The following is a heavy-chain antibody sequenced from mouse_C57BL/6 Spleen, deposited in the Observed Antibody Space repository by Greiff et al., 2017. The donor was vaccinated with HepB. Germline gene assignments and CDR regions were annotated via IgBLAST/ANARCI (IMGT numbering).Heavy chain of an antibody. J-gene: IGHJ2*01. Sequence: EVKVEESGGGLVKPGGSLKLSCAASGFTFSDYGMHWVRQAPEKGLEWVAYISSGSSTIYYADTVKGRFTISRDNAKNTLFLQMTSLRSEDTAMYYCARDGGYYLDYWGQGTTLTVSS. CDR2: ISSGSSTI. CDR3: ARDGGYYLDY. CDR1: GFTFSDYG. D-gene: IGHD1-1*02. V-gene: IGHV5-17*01.